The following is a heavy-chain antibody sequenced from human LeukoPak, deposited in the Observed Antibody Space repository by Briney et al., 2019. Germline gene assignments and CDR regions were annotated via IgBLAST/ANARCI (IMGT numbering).Heavy chain of an antibody. CDR3: ARHDHTDLWYYYFDP. J-gene: IGHJ5*02. CDR2: SGST. V-gene: IGHV4-38-2*02. Sequence: SETLSLTCTVSGYSISSGYYWGWIRQPPGKGLEWIGSGSTYYNPSLKSRVTISVDTSKNQFSLKLTSVTAADTAVYYCARHDHTDLWYYYFDPWGQGALVTVSS. D-gene: IGHD3-10*01. CDR1: GYSISSGYY.